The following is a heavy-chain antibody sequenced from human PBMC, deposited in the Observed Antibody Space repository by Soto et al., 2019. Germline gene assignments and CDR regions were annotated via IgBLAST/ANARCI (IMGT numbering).Heavy chain of an antibody. D-gene: IGHD3-9*01. CDR2: NKTSGATT. CDR3: TKDVTGDIGADF. Sequence: EVQLLESGGDLVQPGGSLSLSCAASGFAFSNCAMSWVRLAPGKGLEWVSTNKTSGATTFYAYPVKGCFTTSRDDSKNTLYLQIHSLRAEDTATYYGTKDVTGDIGADFWGQGTPVTVSS. V-gene: IGHV3-23*05. J-gene: IGHJ4*02. CDR1: GFAFSNCA.